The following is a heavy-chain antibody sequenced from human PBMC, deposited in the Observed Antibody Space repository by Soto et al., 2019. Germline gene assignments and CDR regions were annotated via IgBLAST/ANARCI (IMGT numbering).Heavy chain of an antibody. CDR1: GFTFSSYG. D-gene: IGHD4-4*01. J-gene: IGHJ6*02. Sequence: QVQLVESGGGVVQPVRSLRLSCAASGFTFSSYGMHWVRQAPGKGLEWVAVISYDGSNKYYADSVKGRFTISRDNSKNTLYLQMNSLRAEDTAVYYCAKESNYPPYYYYGMDVWGQGTTVTVSS. CDR2: ISYDGSNK. CDR3: AKESNYPPYYYYGMDV. V-gene: IGHV3-30*18.